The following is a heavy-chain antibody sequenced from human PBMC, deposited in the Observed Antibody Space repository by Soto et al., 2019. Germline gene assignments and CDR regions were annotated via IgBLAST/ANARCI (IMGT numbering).Heavy chain of an antibody. D-gene: IGHD1-26*01. CDR2: IMPIFGTA. CDR1: GGSFKSYA. J-gene: IGHJ6*02. V-gene: IGHV1-69*12. Sequence: QVQLVQSGAEVKKPGASVKVSCKASGGSFKSYAISWVRQAPGQGLEWLGGIMPIFGTADYAQKFQCRVTITADASTSTDYMELSSLTSEETAVYYCAKWRDPDPHVGNYYYGMDIWGQGTTVTVS. CDR3: AKWRDPDPHVGNYYYGMDI.